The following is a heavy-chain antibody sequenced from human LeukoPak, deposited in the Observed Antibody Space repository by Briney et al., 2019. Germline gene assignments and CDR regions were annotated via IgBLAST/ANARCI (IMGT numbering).Heavy chain of an antibody. CDR1: GYTFTGYY. J-gene: IGHJ4*02. CDR3: ARDPSVAPPGYFDY. Sequence: ASVKVSCKASGYTFTGYYMHWVRQAPGQGLEWMGWINPNSGGTNYAQKFQGRVTMTRDTSISTAYMELSRLRSDDTAVYYCARDPSVAPPGYFDYWGQGTLVTVSS. V-gene: IGHV1-2*02. CDR2: INPNSGGT. D-gene: IGHD6-19*01.